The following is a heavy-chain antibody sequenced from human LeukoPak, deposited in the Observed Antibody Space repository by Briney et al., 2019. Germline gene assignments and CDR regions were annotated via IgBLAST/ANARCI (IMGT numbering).Heavy chain of an antibody. J-gene: IGHJ5*02. D-gene: IGHD6-19*01. CDR2: IKHDGSDK. CDR1: GFTFSNHW. CDR3: ARIVIAVTGRDWFDP. V-gene: IGHV3-7*04. Sequence: GGSLRLSCAASGFTFSNHWMTWVAQAPGKGLEWVAHIKHDGSDKYYVDSVKGRFSISRDNAKNSLYLQMTSLRAEDTAVYYCARIVIAVTGRDWFDPLGQGTLVTVSS.